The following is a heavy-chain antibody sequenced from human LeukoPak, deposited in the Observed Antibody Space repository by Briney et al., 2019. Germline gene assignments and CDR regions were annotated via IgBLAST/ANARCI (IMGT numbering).Heavy chain of an antibody. CDR3: AKETGTRAEYFQH. V-gene: IGHV3-9*01. Sequence: GRSLRLSCAASGFTFDDYAMHWVQQAPGKGLEWVSGISWNSGSIGYADSVKGRFTISRDNAKNSLYLQMNSLRAEDTALYYCAKETGTRAEYFQHWGQGTLVTVSS. CDR2: ISWNSGSI. J-gene: IGHJ1*01. D-gene: IGHD1-7*01. CDR1: GFTFDDYA.